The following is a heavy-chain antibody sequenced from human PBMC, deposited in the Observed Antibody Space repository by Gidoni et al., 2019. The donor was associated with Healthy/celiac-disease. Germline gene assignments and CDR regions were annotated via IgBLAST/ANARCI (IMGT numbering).Heavy chain of an antibody. CDR3: ARVGYFDWLPTAYYFDY. J-gene: IGHJ4*02. CDR1: GGSISSYY. Sequence: QVQLQESGPGLVKPSETLSLTCTVSGGSISSYYWSWIRQPPGKGLEWIGYIYYRGSTNYNPSLKSRVTISVDTSKNQFSLKLSSVAAADTAVYYCARVGYFDWLPTAYYFDYWGQGTLVTVSS. V-gene: IGHV4-59*01. D-gene: IGHD3-9*01. CDR2: IYYRGST.